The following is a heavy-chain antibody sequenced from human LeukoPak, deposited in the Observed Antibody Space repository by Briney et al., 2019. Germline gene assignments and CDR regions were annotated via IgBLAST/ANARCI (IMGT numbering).Heavy chain of an antibody. CDR3: ARHSDLQLVSVFDY. CDR2: IYYSGST. CDR1: GGSISSSSYY. D-gene: IGHD6-6*01. Sequence: PSETLSLTCTVSGGSISSSSYYWGWIRQPPGKGLEWIGSIYYSGSTYYNPSLKSRVTISVDTSKNQFSLKLSSVTAADTAVYYCARHSDLQLVSVFDYWGQGTLVTVSS. J-gene: IGHJ4*02. V-gene: IGHV4-39*01.